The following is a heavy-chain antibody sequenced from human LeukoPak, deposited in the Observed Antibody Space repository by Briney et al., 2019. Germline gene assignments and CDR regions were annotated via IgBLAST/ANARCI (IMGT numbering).Heavy chain of an antibody. CDR1: GGSISSYY. J-gene: IGHJ5*02. CDR3: ARSGYYYGSGRYWFDP. CDR2: IYYSGST. D-gene: IGHD3-10*01. Sequence: SVTLSLTCTVSGGSISSYYWSWIRQPPGKGLEWMGYIYYSGSTNYNPSLKSRVTISVDTSKNQFSLKLSSVTAADTAVYYCARSGYYYGSGRYWFDPWGQGTLVTVSS. V-gene: IGHV4-59*01.